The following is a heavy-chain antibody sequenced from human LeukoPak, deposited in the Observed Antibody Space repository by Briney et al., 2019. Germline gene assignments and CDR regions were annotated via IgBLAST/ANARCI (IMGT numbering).Heavy chain of an antibody. D-gene: IGHD3-3*01. J-gene: IGHJ4*02. CDR2: ISGSGGST. CDR3: ATAGSLMDFWSGYYTIDY. V-gene: IGHV3-23*01. CDR1: GFTFSSYA. Sequence: GGSLRLSCAASGFTFSSYAMSWVRQAPGKGLEWVSAISGSGGSTYYADSVKGRFTISRDNSKNTLYLQVNSLRAEDTAVYYCATAGSLMDFWSGYYTIDYWGQGTLVTVSS.